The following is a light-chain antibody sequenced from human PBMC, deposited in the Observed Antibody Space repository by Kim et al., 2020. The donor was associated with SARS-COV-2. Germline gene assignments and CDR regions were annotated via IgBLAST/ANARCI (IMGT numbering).Light chain of an antibody. V-gene: IGKV3-20*01. CDR3: HQYAGAPWT. J-gene: IGKJ1*01. CDR2: GAY. Sequence: LPPAERATLSCRATQSISSNVIWTQHRPGQAPRLHIYGAYTRATGIADRFSGSGSGTDFTLTINRLEPEDVAVYYCHQYAGAPWTLGQGTKVEI. CDR1: QSISSN.